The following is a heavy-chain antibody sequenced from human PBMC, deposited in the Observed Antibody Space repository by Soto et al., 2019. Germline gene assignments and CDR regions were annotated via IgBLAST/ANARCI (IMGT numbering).Heavy chain of an antibody. V-gene: IGHV1-18*01. CDR1: GYSFMKYG. CDR2: ISPYSGYT. D-gene: IGHD2-2*01. CDR3: AREASVLIPAAQPSRFDS. Sequence: VKVSFKGFGYSFMKYGINWVRQAPGQGLEWVGWISPYSGYTHSAQKFHGRLTLTTDTATSTAYMELRILRSADTALYYCAREASVLIPAAQPSRFDSWGQGTLVTVSS. J-gene: IGHJ4*02.